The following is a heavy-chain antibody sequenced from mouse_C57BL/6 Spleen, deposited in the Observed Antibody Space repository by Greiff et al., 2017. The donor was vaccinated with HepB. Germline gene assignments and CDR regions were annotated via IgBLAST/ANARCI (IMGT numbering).Heavy chain of an antibody. Sequence: EVMLVESEGGLVQPGTSLKLSCTASGFTFSDDYMAWVRQVPEKGLEWVANINYDGSSTNYLDSLTCRFIISRDNAKNILDLQMNSMTSEDTATYDCARNAGLRYAMDYWGQGTSVTVAS. CDR3: ARNAGLRYAMDY. V-gene: IGHV5-16*01. D-gene: IGHD2-4*01. J-gene: IGHJ4*01. CDR1: GFTFSDDY. CDR2: INYDGSST.